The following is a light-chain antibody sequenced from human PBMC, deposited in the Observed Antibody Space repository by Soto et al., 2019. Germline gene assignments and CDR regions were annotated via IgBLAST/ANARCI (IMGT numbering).Light chain of an antibody. Sequence: DIQMTQSPSSVSASVGDRVTITCRASQGIAGWLAWYQQKPGKAPNLLIYAASSLQSGVPSRFSGSGSGTDFTLTISSLQPEDFATYYCQQANTFRLTFGGGTKVQIK. CDR1: QGIAGW. V-gene: IGKV1-12*01. CDR3: QQANTFRLT. J-gene: IGKJ4*01. CDR2: AAS.